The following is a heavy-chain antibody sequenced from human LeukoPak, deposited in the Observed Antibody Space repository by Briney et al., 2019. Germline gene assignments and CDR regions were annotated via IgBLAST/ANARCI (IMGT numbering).Heavy chain of an antibody. D-gene: IGHD5-12*01. Sequence: ASVKVSCKASEYTFTGYYMHWVRQAPGQGLEWMGWINPNSGGTSYAQKFQGRVTMTRDTSISTAYMELSRLRSDDTAVYYCATPERGYSGYDFGSWGQGTLVTVSS. V-gene: IGHV1-2*02. J-gene: IGHJ4*02. CDR2: INPNSGGT. CDR1: EYTFTGYY. CDR3: ATPERGYSGYDFGS.